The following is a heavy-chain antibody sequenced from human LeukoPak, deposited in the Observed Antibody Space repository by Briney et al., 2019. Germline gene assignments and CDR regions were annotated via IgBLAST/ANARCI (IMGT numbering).Heavy chain of an antibody. CDR2: FYSGGTT. V-gene: IGHV3-53*01. CDR1: AFTVSSNY. CDR3: ARLRGTGTAWFDP. D-gene: IGHD1-7*01. J-gene: IGHJ5*02. Sequence: GGSLRLSCAASAFTVSSNYMTWVRQAPGKGLEWVSVFYSGGTTYYADSVKGRFTVSRDNSKNTLYLQMNSLRAEDTAVYYCARLRGTGTAWFDPWGQGTLVTVSS.